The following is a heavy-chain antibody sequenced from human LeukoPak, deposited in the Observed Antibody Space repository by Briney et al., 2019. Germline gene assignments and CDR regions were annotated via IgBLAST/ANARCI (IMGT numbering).Heavy chain of an antibody. V-gene: IGHV4-59*01. CDR2: IYYSGST. D-gene: IGHD3-3*01. Sequence: PSETLSLTCTVSGGSISSYYWSWIRQPPGKGLEWIGYIYYSGSTNYNPSLKSRVTISVDTSKNQFSLKLSSVTAADTAVYYCARGLRFFWGAFDIWGQGTMVTVSS. CDR1: GGSISSYY. CDR3: ARGLRFFWGAFDI. J-gene: IGHJ3*02.